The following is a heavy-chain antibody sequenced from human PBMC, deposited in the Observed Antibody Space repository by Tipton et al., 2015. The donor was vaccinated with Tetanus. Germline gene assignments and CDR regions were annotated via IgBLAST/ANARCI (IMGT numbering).Heavy chain of an antibody. D-gene: IGHD1-1*01. CDR3: ARRSLTNYGLDV. J-gene: IGHJ6*02. V-gene: IGHV3-74*01. CDR2: INPDGRRT. Sequence: SLRLSCAASGFTSEGHYMHWVRQTPGKGLVWISRINPDGRRTNYADSGKGRFTISRDHAKNTVYLQMNSLRAEDTAVYFCARRSLTNYGLDVWGQGTPVTVSS. CDR1: GFTSEGHY.